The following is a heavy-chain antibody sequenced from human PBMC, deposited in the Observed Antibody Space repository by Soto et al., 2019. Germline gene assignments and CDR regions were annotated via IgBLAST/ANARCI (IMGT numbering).Heavy chain of an antibody. D-gene: IGHD3-3*01. CDR2: IVGGSGST. CDR1: GFTLTSAD. J-gene: IGHJ4*02. CDR3: AADWSNSPFDF. V-gene: IGHV1-58*01. Sequence: QMQLMQSGPEVKKPGTSVKVSCKASGFTLTSADVQWVRQTRGQRLEWIGWIVGGSGSTNYAQQFQGRLAITRDMSTSTVYMELSSLRSEDTAVYYCAADWSNSPFDFWGQGTLVTVSS.